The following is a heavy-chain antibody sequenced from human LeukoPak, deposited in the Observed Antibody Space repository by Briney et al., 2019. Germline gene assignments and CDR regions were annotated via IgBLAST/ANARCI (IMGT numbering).Heavy chain of an antibody. V-gene: IGHV4-4*02. Sequence: PSETLSLTCAVSGDSISSNNWWSWVRQPPGKGLEWIGEINHSGSTNYNPSLKSRVTISVDTSKNQFSLKLSSVTAADTAVYYCARGRGRIAVPDDYWGQGTLVTVSS. CDR1: GDSISSNNW. CDR3: ARGRGRIAVPDDY. J-gene: IGHJ4*02. D-gene: IGHD6-19*01. CDR2: INHSGST.